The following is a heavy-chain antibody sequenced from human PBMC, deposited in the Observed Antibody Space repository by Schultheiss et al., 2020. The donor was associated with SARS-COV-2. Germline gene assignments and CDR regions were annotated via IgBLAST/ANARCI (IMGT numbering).Heavy chain of an antibody. CDR3: ARGRQGSWFDP. CDR1: GGTFSSYA. J-gene: IGHJ5*02. D-gene: IGHD1-26*01. CDR2: IIPIFGTA. V-gene: IGHV1-69*05. Sequence: SVKVSCKASGGTFSSYAISWVRQAPGQGLEWMGGIIPIFGTANYAQKFQGRVTMTRNTSISTAYMELSSLRSEDTAVYYCARGRQGSWFDPWGQGTLVTVSS.